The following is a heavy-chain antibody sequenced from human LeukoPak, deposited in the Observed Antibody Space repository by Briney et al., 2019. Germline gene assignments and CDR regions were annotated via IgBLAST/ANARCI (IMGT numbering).Heavy chain of an antibody. Sequence: SETLPLTCTVSGGSIRSSYYYWGWIRQPPGKGLEWIGSIYDSGSTYYNPSLKSRVTISVDTSKNQFSLKLNSVTAADTAMYYCQSRFLEWLLDYWGQGTLVTVSS. CDR2: IYDSGST. D-gene: IGHD3-3*01. CDR3: QSRFLEWLLDY. V-gene: IGHV4-39*01. J-gene: IGHJ4*02. CDR1: GGSIRSSYYY.